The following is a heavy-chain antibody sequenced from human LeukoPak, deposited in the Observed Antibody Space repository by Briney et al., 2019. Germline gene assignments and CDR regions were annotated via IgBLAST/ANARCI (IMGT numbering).Heavy chain of an antibody. D-gene: IGHD1-1*01. CDR1: GYTFTSYA. J-gene: IGHJ6*02. CDR2: INAGNGNT. CDR3: ARGTSRHVPHWYYYGMDV. V-gene: IGHV1-3*01. Sequence: ASVKVSCKASGYTFTSYAMHWVRQAPGQRLEWMGWINAGNGNTKYSQKFQGRVTITRDTSASTAYMELSSLRSEDTAVYYCARGTSRHVPHWYYYGMDVWGQGTTVTVSS.